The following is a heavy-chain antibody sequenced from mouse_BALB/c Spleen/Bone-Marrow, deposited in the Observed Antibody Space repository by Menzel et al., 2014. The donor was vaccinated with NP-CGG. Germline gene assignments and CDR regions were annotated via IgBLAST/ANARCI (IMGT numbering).Heavy chain of an antibody. CDR2: IDPFNGGT. V-gene: IGHV1-28*01. CDR1: GYSFTSYY. D-gene: IGHD2-4*01. J-gene: IGHJ2*01. CDR3: ARAYDSLDY. Sequence: EVQLQQSGPELMKPGASVKISCKASGYSFTSYYMHWVKQSHGKSLEWIGYIDPFNGGTSYNQKFKGKATLTVDKSSNTAYMHLSSLTSEDSAVYYCARAYDSLDYWGQGSTLTVSS.